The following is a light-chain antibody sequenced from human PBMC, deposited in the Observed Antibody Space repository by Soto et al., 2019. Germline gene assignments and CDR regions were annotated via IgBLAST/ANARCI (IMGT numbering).Light chain of an antibody. CDR1: QSFSSSY. Sequence: EIVLTQSPGTLSLSPGKGAALSCRASQSFSSSYLAWYQQKPGQAPRLLIYGASNRATGIPDRFSGSGSGTDFTLTISRLEPEDFAVYYCQQYGSSPRTFGQGTKVDIK. CDR3: QQYGSSPRT. V-gene: IGKV3-20*01. J-gene: IGKJ1*01. CDR2: GAS.